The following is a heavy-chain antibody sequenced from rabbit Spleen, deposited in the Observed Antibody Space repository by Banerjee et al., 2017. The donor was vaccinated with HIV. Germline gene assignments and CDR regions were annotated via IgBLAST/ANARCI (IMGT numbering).Heavy chain of an antibody. D-gene: IGHD1-1*01. Sequence: EQLLESGGGLVKPEGSLTLTCTASGFDFSRNAMCWVRQAPGKGLEWIACIYSGSSGSTYYATWAKGRFTISKTSSTTVTLQMTSLTAADTATYFCVRDLAAVIGWNFNLWGPGTLVTVS. J-gene: IGHJ4*01. V-gene: IGHV1S45*01. CDR1: GFDFSRNA. CDR2: IYSGSSGST. CDR3: VRDLAAVIGWNFNL.